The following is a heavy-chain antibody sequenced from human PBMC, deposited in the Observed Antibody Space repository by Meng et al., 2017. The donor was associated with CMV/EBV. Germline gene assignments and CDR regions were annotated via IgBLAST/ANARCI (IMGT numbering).Heavy chain of an antibody. CDR2: IYYSGST. CDR3: ARHHPRLRYFDWFPNWFDP. CDR1: ISSGSSY. Sequence: ISSGSSYWGSIRQPPGKGLEWIGSIYYSGSTYYNPSLKSRVTISVDTSKNQFSLKLSSVTAADTAVYYCARHHPRLRYFDWFPNWFDPWGQGTLVTVSS. D-gene: IGHD3-9*01. V-gene: IGHV4-39*01. J-gene: IGHJ5*02.